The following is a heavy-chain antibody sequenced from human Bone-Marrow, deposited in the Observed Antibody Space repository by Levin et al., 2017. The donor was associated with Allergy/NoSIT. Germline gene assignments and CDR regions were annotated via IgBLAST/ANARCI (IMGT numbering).Heavy chain of an antibody. J-gene: IGHJ4*02. D-gene: IGHD2-21*01. CDR2: ISGSGDNT. V-gene: IGHV3-23*01. CDR1: FFLFLYYF. Sequence: SLLLSFSSSFFLFLYYFLNWVRQAPGKGLEWVSVISGSGDNTYYADSVKGRFTISRDTSKNTLYLQMNSLSAEDTATYYCVRTPGAIVVTPYFDSWGRGTLVTVSS. CDR3: VRTPGAIVVTPYFDS.